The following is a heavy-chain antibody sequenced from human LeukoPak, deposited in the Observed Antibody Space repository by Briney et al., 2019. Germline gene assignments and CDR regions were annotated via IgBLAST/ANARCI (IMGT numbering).Heavy chain of an antibody. CDR2: INGDGSST. Sequence: GGSLRLSCAASGFTFSSYRMHWVRRAPGNGLVWVSRINGDGSSTTYADAVKGRFTISRDNAKNTLYLQMSSLRAEDTAVYYCARRGLVPAFDIWGQGTMVTVAS. J-gene: IGHJ3*02. CDR1: GFTFSSYR. V-gene: IGHV3-74*01. CDR3: ARRGLVPAFDI. D-gene: IGHD2-2*01.